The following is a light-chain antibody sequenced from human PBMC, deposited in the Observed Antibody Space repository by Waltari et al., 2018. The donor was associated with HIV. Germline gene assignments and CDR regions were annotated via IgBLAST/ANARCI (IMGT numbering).Light chain of an antibody. CDR2: LGY. Sequence: DIVMTQSPLSLSFTPGEPASISCRSSQSLLKSNGYIYLDWYLQKPWQSPQLLIYLGYNRASVVPDRFSGSGSATDFTLKISRVEAEDVGIYYCMQALESPLTFGGGTRVEIK. CDR3: MQALESPLT. CDR1: QSLLKSNGYIY. V-gene: IGKV2-28*01. J-gene: IGKJ4*01.